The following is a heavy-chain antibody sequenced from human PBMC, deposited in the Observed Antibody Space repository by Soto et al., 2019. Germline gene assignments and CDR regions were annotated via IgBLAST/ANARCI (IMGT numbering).Heavy chain of an antibody. CDR1: GFTFSNYA. D-gene: IGHD2-2*01. CDR3: ARRLYCSSSSCYAVDY. V-gene: IGHV3-23*01. Sequence: EVQLLESGGGLVQPGGSLRLSCAVSGFTFSNYAMSWVRQAPGKGLEWVSGISGSGDSTNYGDSVKGRFTISRDNAKNTLYLQMNSLRAGDTAVYYCARRLYCSSSSCYAVDYWGQGTLVTVSS. CDR2: ISGSGDST. J-gene: IGHJ4*02.